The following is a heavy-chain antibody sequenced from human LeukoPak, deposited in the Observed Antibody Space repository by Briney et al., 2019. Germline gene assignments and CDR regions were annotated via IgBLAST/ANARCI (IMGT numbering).Heavy chain of an antibody. CDR2: ISSSGSTI. D-gene: IGHD3-10*01. V-gene: IGHV3-11*01. Sequence: GGSLRLSCATSGFSFHNYAMSWIRQAPGKGLEWVSYISSSGSTIYYADSVKGRFTISRDNAKNSLYLQMNSLRAEDTAVYYCARDRGVVDYFDYWGQGTLVTVSS. CDR1: GFSFHNYA. CDR3: ARDRGVVDYFDY. J-gene: IGHJ4*02.